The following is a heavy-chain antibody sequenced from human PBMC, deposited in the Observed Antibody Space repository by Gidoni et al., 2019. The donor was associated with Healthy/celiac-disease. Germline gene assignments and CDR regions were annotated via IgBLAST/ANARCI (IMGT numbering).Heavy chain of an antibody. Sequence: QVQLQESRPGLVKPSATLSLTCTVSGGSISSYYWSWIRQPPGKGLEWIGYIYYSGSTNYNPSLKSRVTISVDTSKNQFSLKLSSVTAADTAVYYCARFVPVVVAATLNWYFDLWGRGTLVTVSS. V-gene: IGHV4-59*01. J-gene: IGHJ2*01. D-gene: IGHD2-15*01. CDR1: GGSISSYY. CDR3: ARFVPVVVAATLNWYFDL. CDR2: IYYSGST.